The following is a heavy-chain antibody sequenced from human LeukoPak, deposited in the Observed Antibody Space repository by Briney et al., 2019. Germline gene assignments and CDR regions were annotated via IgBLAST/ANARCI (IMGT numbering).Heavy chain of an antibody. Sequence: SETLSLTCAVSGVSFNDYYWSWVRQTPGKGLEWIGEINHSGYTNDSPSLKSRVTLSIDTSRKQFSLNLRSVTVADTGIYYCTRMTTGHDYWGRGTLVTVSS. J-gene: IGHJ4*02. D-gene: IGHD4-17*01. V-gene: IGHV4-34*01. CDR3: TRMTTGHDY. CDR2: INHSGYT. CDR1: GVSFNDYY.